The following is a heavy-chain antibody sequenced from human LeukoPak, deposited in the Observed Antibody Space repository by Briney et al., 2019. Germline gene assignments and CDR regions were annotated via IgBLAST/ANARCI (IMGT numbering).Heavy chain of an antibody. J-gene: IGHJ4*02. CDR1: GFTFNSYG. CDR3: AKGTLRLGY. V-gene: IGHV3-30*18. D-gene: IGHD3-3*01. Sequence: GGSLRLSCVASGFTFNSYGMHWVRQSPGKGLEWVAVISYDEITKHYIDSVKGRFTISRDNAKNTVYLEMNSLRAEDTAVYYCAKGTLRLGYLGQGTLVTVSS. CDR2: ISYDEITK.